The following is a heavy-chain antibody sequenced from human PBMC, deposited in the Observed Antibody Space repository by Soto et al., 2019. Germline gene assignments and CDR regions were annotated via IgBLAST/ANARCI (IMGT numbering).Heavy chain of an antibody. CDR1: GFTFSNAW. Sequence: GGSLRLSCAASGFTFSNAWMNWVRQAPGKGLEWVGRIKSKTDGGTTDYAAPVKGRFTISRDDSKNTLYLQMNSLKTEDTAVYYCTTGVSITMIVVVPPGYWVQGTLVTVSS. CDR3: TTGVSITMIVVVPPGY. D-gene: IGHD3-22*01. V-gene: IGHV3-15*07. J-gene: IGHJ4*02. CDR2: IKSKTDGGTT.